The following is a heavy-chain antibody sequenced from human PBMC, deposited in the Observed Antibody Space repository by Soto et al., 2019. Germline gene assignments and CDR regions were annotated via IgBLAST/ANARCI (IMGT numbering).Heavy chain of an antibody. V-gene: IGHV1-2*04. J-gene: IGHJ6*02. CDR2: INPKSGGT. CDR3: ARGHSTDCSNGVCSFFYNHEMDV. Sequence: ASVNVSCKASGYTFTSYGISWVRQVPGQGREWLGRINPKSGGTSTAQKFQGWVTMTRDRSISTVYMELTRLRSDDTAVYFCARGHSTDCSNGVCSFFYNHEMDVWGQGTTVTVSS. CDR1: GYTFTSYG. D-gene: IGHD2-8*01.